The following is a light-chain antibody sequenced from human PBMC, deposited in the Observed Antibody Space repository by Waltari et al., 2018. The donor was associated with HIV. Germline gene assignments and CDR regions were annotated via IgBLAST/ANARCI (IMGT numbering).Light chain of an antibody. CDR2: CDD. CDR3: QSYDSSRGGAYV. Sequence: QSVLTQPPSVSGAPGQRVTISCSNVGALYAVNWYQQLPAAAPKLFIYCDDNRPSGVPDRFSGSKSGTSAFLAITWLQPEDEANYYCQSYDSSRGGAYVFGTGTKVTV. J-gene: IGLJ1*01. V-gene: IGLV1-40*02. CDR1: SNVGALYA.